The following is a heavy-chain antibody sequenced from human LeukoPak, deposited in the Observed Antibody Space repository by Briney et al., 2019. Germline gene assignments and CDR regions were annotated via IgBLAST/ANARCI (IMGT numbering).Heavy chain of an antibody. CDR1: GFTFSSYS. Sequence: PGGSLRLSCAASGFTFSSYSMNWVRQAPGKGLEWVSSISSSSSYIYYADSVKGRFTISRDNAKNSLYLQMNSLRAEDTAVYYCAGGGESMATITTYFDYWGQGTLVTVSS. CDR2: ISSSSSYI. D-gene: IGHD5-24*01. CDR3: AGGGESMATITTYFDY. V-gene: IGHV3-21*01. J-gene: IGHJ4*02.